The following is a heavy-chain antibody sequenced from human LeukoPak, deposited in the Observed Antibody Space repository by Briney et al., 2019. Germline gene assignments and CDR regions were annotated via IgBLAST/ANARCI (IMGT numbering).Heavy chain of an antibody. CDR2: IYHSGST. D-gene: IGHD1-14*01. CDR3: ATGAGDFDH. J-gene: IGHJ4*02. V-gene: IGHV4-4*02. CDR1: GGSISSSNW. Sequence: PSGTLSLTCAVSGGSISSSNWWSWVRQPPGKGLEWIGEIYHSGSTNYNPSLKSRVTMSVDTSKNQFSLNLISVTAADTAVYYCATGAGDFDHWGQGILVTVSS.